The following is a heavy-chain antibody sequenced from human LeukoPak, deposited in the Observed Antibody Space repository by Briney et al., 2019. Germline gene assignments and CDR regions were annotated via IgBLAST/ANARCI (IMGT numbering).Heavy chain of an antibody. CDR2: ISSSGSTI. CDR3: AKDLRGATVVTAYFDY. D-gene: IGHD4-23*01. V-gene: IGHV3-48*03. Sequence: GGSLRLSCAASGFTFSSYEMNWVRQAPGKGLEWVSYISSSGSTIYYADSVKGRFTISRDNAKNSLYLQMNSLRAEDTAVYYCAKDLRGATVVTAYFDYWGQGTLVTVSS. CDR1: GFTFSSYE. J-gene: IGHJ4*02.